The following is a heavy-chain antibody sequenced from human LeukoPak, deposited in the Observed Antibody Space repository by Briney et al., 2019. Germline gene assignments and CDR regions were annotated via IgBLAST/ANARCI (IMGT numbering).Heavy chain of an antibody. V-gene: IGHV1-2*04. CDR3: ARGNFIAVAGYYYFDY. D-gene: IGHD6-19*01. CDR1: GYTFTGYY. Sequence: ASVKVSCKASGYTFTGYYMHWVRQAPGQGLEWMGWINPNSGGTNYAQKFQGWVTMTRDTSISTAYMELSRLRSDDTAVYYCARGNFIAVAGYYYFDYWGQGTLVTVSS. J-gene: IGHJ4*02. CDR2: INPNSGGT.